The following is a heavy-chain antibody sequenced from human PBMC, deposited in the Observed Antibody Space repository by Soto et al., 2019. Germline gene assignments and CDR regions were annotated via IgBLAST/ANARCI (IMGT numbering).Heavy chain of an antibody. J-gene: IGHJ4*02. Sequence: QVRVVQSGAEVRKPGSSVKVSCTASGDPSSYSAIGWLRQAPGQGLEWMGGINPNFGSAIYAQKFQGRTTITAHYMELNDLRSEDTAIYFCGNYYTAVAYFENWGQGTLVTVSS. V-gene: IGHV1-69*01. CDR2: INPNFGSA. D-gene: IGHD5-18*01. CDR3: GNYYTAVAYFEN. CDR1: GDPSSYSA.